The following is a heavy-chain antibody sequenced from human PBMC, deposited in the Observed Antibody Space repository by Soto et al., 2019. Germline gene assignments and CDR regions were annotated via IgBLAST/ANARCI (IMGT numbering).Heavy chain of an antibody. CDR2: ISSGGNNA. CDR1: GFTFSSYG. D-gene: IGHD3-16*02. J-gene: IGHJ3*01. CDR3: AKKGAGGGDLPLYDAFDF. V-gene: IGHV3-30*18. Sequence: QVQLVESGGGVVQPGRSLRLSCAASGFTFSSYGMHWVRQAPGKGLEWVAVISSGGNNAYYGDSVKGRFTISRDNPKNTLYLQMNSLRVDDTAVYYCAKKGAGGGDLPLYDAFDFWGQGTVVTVSS.